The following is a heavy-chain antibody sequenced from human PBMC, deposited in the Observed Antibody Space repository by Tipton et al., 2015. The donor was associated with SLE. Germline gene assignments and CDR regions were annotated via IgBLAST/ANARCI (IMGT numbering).Heavy chain of an antibody. D-gene: IGHD3-3*01. CDR3: ARYYTASTWDYFDF. Sequence: GSLRLSCAASGFSFSNYWMSWVRQAPGKGLEWVANINQDGSVKYFVDSVEGRFTISRDNAKNSFYLQMHSLRAEDTALYYCARYYTASTWDYFDFWGQGTLVTVSS. V-gene: IGHV3-7*01. J-gene: IGHJ4*02. CDR2: INQDGSVK. CDR1: GFSFSNYW.